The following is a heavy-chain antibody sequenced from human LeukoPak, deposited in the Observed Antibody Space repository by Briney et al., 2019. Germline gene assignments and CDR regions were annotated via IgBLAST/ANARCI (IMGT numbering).Heavy chain of an antibody. J-gene: IGHJ4*02. CDR1: GGSLSSYY. V-gene: IGHV4-59*08. D-gene: IGHD1-26*01. CDR2: IYYSGST. CDR3: ARSGSYGDYFDY. Sequence: SETLSLTCTVSGGSLSSYYWSWIRQPPGKGLEWIGYIYYSGSTNYNPSLKSRVTISVDTSKNQFSLKLSSVTAADTAVYYCARSGSYGDYFDYWGQGTLVTVSS.